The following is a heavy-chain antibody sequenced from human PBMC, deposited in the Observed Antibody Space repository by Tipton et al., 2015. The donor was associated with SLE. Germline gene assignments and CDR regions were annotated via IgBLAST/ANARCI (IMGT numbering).Heavy chain of an antibody. CDR2: IYYSGST. V-gene: IGHV4-59*01. J-gene: IGHJ3*02. Sequence: TLSLTCTVSGGSISSYYWSWIRQPPGKGLEWIGYIYYSGSTNYNPSLKSRVTLSVDTSKNQFSLKLSSVTAADTAVYYCARGGRRAFDIWGQGTMVTVST. CDR3: ARGGRRAFDI. CDR1: GGSISSYY. D-gene: IGHD1-14*01.